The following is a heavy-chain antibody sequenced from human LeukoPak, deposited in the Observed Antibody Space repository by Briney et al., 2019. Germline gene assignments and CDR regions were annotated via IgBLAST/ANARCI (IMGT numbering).Heavy chain of an antibody. D-gene: IGHD2-15*01. CDR1: GFTFSSYN. Sequence: QPGGSLRLSCAASGFTFSSYNMNWVRQAPRKGLEWVSYISSSSSTIYYADSVKGRFTISRDNAKNSLYLQMNSLRAEDTAVYYCARVTSGGGLDVWGKGTTVTVSS. CDR2: ISSSSSTI. J-gene: IGHJ6*04. V-gene: IGHV3-48*01. CDR3: ARVTSGGGLDV.